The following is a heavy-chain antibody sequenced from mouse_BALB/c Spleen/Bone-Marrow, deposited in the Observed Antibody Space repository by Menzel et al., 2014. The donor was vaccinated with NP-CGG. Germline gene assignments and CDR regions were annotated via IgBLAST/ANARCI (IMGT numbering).Heavy chain of an antibody. CDR3: TRQYGNYYAMDY. V-gene: IGHV1S126*01. Sequence: VKLMESGAELVRPGASVKVSCKASGYTFTSYWINWVKQRPGRGLEWIGNIYPSDSYTNYNQNFKDKATLTVDKSSSTAYMQLSSPTSEDSAVYYCTRQYGNYYAMDYWGQGTSATVSS. J-gene: IGHJ4*01. CDR1: GYTFTSYW. D-gene: IGHD2-10*02. CDR2: IYPSDSYT.